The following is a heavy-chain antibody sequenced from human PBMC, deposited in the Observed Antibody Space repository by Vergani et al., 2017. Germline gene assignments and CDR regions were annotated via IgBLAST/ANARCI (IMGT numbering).Heavy chain of an antibody. D-gene: IGHD6-19*01. Sequence: QVQLVQSGAEVKKPGASVTVSCKVSGYTLTELSMHWVRQAPGKGLEWMGGFDPEDGETIHEQKFQGRVTMTEDTPTDTAYMELSSLRSEDTAVYYCARVLRKWYRGYSSGWYGDYWGQGTLVTVSS. CDR3: ARVLRKWYRGYSSGWYGDY. CDR1: GYTLTELS. CDR2: FDPEDGET. J-gene: IGHJ4*02. V-gene: IGHV1-24*01.